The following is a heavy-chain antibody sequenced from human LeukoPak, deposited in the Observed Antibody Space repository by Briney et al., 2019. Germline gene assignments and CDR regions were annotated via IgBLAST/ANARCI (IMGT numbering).Heavy chain of an antibody. CDR3: ARGLVLDYYDSSGFDY. CDR2: IWYDGSNK. D-gene: IGHD3-22*01. CDR1: GFTFSSCG. J-gene: IGHJ4*02. V-gene: IGHV3-33*01. Sequence: GGSLRLSCAASGFTFSSCGMHWVRQAPGKGLEWVAVIWYDGSNKYYADSVKGRFTISRDNSKNTLYLQMNSLRAEDTAVYYCARGLVLDYYDSSGFDYWGQGTLVTVSS.